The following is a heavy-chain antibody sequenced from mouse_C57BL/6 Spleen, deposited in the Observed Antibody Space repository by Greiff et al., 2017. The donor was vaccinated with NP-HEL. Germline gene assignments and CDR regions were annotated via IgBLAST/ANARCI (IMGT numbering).Heavy chain of an antibody. J-gene: IGHJ1*03. D-gene: IGHD1-1*01. CDR3: ARGLITTVVATEFDV. Sequence: VQLQQSGTELVKPGASVKLSCKASGYTFTSYWMHWVKQRPGQGLEWIGNINPSNGGTTYNEKFKSKATLTVDKSSSTAYMQLSSLTSEDSAVYDCARGLITTVVATEFDVWGTGTTVTVSS. CDR1: GYTFTSYW. CDR2: INPSNGGT. V-gene: IGHV1-53*01.